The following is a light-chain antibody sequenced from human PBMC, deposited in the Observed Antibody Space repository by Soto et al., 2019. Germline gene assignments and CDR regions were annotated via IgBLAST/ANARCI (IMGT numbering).Light chain of an antibody. Sequence: QSALTQPASVSGSPGQSITISCTGTSSDVGGYNYVSWYQQHPGKAPKLMIYEVSTRPSGVSNRFSCSKSGNTASLTISGLQAEDEADYYCSSYTSSSIDYVFGTGTKLTVL. CDR2: EVS. V-gene: IGLV2-14*01. J-gene: IGLJ1*01. CDR3: SSYTSSSIDYV. CDR1: SSDVGGYNY.